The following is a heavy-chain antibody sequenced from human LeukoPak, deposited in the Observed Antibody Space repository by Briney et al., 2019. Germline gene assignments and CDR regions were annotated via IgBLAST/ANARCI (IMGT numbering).Heavy chain of an antibody. Sequence: SETLSLTCTVSGGAVISGSYYWSWSRQPRGKCREWSRYIYDSGTTNHNPSLKSRVTISVDTSKNQFSLSLSSVTAADTAVYYCAGGSYDSSGYYYRSSGWFDPWGQGTLVTVSS. V-gene: IGHV4-61*01. J-gene: IGHJ5*02. CDR2: IYDSGTT. D-gene: IGHD3-22*01. CDR1: GGAVISGSYY. CDR3: AGGSYDSSGYYYRSSGWFDP.